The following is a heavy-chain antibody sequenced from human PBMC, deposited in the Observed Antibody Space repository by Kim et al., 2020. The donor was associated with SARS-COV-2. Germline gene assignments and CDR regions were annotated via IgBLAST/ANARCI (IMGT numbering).Heavy chain of an antibody. D-gene: IGHD3-9*01. V-gene: IGHV5-51*01. CDR1: GYSFTSYW. Sequence: GESLKISCKGSGYSFTSYWIGWVRQMPGKGLEWMGIIYPGDSDTRYSPSFQGQVTISADKSISTAYLQWSSLKASDTAMYYCARCQYYDILTGYYHYYGMDVWGQGTTVTVSS. CDR2: IYPGDSDT. J-gene: IGHJ6*02. CDR3: ARCQYYDILTGYYHYYGMDV.